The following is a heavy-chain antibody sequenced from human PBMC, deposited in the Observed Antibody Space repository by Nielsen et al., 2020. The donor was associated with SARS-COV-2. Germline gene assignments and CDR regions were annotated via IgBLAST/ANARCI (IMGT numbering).Heavy chain of an antibody. Sequence: ASVKVSCRASGYTFTSYDINWVRQATGQGLEWMGWMNPNSGNTGYAQKFQGRLTMTSDTSTSTAYMELGSLRSEDTAVYYCARPTSLPVARGSNSFDAFDMWGQGTMVTVSS. J-gene: IGHJ3*02. CDR2: MNPNSGNT. CDR3: ARPTSLPVARGSNSFDAFDM. V-gene: IGHV1-8*01. D-gene: IGHD4-11*01. CDR1: GYTFTSYD.